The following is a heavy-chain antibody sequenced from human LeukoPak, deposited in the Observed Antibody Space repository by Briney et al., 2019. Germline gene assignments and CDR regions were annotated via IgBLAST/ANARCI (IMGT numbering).Heavy chain of an antibody. V-gene: IGHV3-21*01. Sequence: GGSLRLSCAASGFSFNTYTMNWVRQVPGKGLEWVSFITSSGDRIHSADSLKGRFTTSRDNAKNSLYLQMNSLRVEDTAVYYCARVGLLHYPMDYWGRGTLLTVSS. D-gene: IGHD1-26*01. CDR3: ARVGLLHYPMDY. J-gene: IGHJ4*02. CDR2: ITSSGDRI. CDR1: GFSFNTYT.